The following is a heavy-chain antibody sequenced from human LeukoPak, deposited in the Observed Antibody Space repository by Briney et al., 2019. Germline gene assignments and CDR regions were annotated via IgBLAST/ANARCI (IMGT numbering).Heavy chain of an antibody. CDR3: ARSGMAVAATPWD. CDR1: GFTFSSYE. CDR2: ISSSGSTV. D-gene: IGHD6-19*01. V-gene: IGHV3-48*03. J-gene: IGHJ1*01. Sequence: GGSLRLSCAASGFTFSSYEMNWVRQAPGKGLEWVSYISSSGSTVYYEDSVKGRFAISRDNAKNSLYLQMNSLRAEDTAVYYCARSGMAVAATPWDWGQGTLVTVSS.